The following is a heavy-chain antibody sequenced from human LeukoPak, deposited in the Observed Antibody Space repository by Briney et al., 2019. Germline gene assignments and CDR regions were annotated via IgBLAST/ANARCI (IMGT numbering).Heavy chain of an antibody. J-gene: IGHJ4*02. D-gene: IGHD5-12*01. CDR1: GFTFSSYT. CDR3: AREGAKRGYSGYDAMY. Sequence: GGSLRLSCAASGFTFSSYTVNWVCQAPGKGLEWVSSIDSSSSYIQYADSVKGRFTNSRDNAKNSLYLQMNSLRAEDTAVYYCAREGAKRGYSGYDAMYWGQGTLVIVSS. V-gene: IGHV3-21*06. CDR2: IDSSSSYI.